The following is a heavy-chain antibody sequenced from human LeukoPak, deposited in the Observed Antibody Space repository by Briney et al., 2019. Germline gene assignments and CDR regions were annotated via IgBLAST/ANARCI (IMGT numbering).Heavy chain of an antibody. Sequence: SVKVSCKASGGTFSSYAISWVRQAPGQGLEWMGRIIPILGIANYAQKFQGRVTITADKSTSTAYMELSSLRSEDTAVYYCARDGFYDSSGYYFPAYWYFDLWGRGTLVTVSS. J-gene: IGHJ2*01. CDR1: GGTFSSYA. D-gene: IGHD3-22*01. CDR3: ARDGFYDSSGYYFPAYWYFDL. V-gene: IGHV1-69*04. CDR2: IIPILGIA.